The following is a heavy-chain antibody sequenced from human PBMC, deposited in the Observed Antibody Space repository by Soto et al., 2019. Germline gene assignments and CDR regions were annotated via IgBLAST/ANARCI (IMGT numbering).Heavy chain of an antibody. J-gene: IGHJ6*02. D-gene: IGHD3-10*01. CDR3: ARDEVYYGSGSYYNPYYYYGMDV. CDR2: INPNSGGT. CDR1: GYTFTGYY. Sequence: ASVKVSCKASGYTFTGYYMHWVRQAPGQGLEWMGWINPNSGGTNYAQKFQGWVTMTRDTSISTAYMELSRLRSDDTAVYYCARDEVYYGSGSYYNPYYYYGMDVWGQGTTVTVSS. V-gene: IGHV1-2*04.